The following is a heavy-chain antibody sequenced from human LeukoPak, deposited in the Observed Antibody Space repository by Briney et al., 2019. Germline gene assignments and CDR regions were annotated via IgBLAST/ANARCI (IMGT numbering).Heavy chain of an antibody. Sequence: GGSLRLSCAASGFTFSDYYMSWIRQAPGKGLEWVSYISSSGSTIYYADSVKGRFTISRDNAKNSLYLQMNSLRAEDTAVYYCAGEYYDFWSGYPRNSAFDYWGQGTLVTVSS. D-gene: IGHD3-3*01. CDR1: GFTFSDYY. CDR2: ISSSGSTI. V-gene: IGHV3-11*01. CDR3: AGEYYDFWSGYPRNSAFDY. J-gene: IGHJ4*02.